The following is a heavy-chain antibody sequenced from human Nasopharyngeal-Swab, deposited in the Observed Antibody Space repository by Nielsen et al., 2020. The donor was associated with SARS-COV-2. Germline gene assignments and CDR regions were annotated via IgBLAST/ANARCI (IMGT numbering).Heavy chain of an antibody. V-gene: IGHV1-69*06. Sequence: SVKVSCKASGGTFSSYAISWVRQAPGQGLEWMGGIIPIFGTANYAQKFQGRVTITADKSTSTAYMELSSLRSEDTAVYYCARIIVGATLFDYWGQGTLVTVSS. CDR2: IIPIFGTA. CDR1: GGTFSSYA. J-gene: IGHJ4*02. D-gene: IGHD1-26*01. CDR3: ARIIVGATLFDY.